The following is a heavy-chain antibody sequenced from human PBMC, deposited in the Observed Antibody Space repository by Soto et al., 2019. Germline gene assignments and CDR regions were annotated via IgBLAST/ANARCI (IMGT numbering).Heavy chain of an antibody. CDR1: GFTFSDYG. J-gene: IGHJ4*01. V-gene: IGHV3-30*03. D-gene: IGHD1-26*01. CDR3: ARQEAGSYFDF. Sequence: GGSLRLSCSVSGFTFSDYGMHWVRQAPGEGLQWVAVISSDGRDEQYADSVKGRFTVSRDNSKSTFHLQMNSLSPEDTAVYSCARQEAGSYFDFWGHGTLVTVSS. CDR2: ISSDGRDE.